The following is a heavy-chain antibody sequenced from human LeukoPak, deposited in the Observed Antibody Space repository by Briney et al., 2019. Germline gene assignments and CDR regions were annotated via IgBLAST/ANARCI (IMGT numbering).Heavy chain of an antibody. CDR1: GGTFSSYA. J-gene: IGHJ4*02. CDR3: ARSKVADLIDY. V-gene: IGHV1-69*04. CDR2: IIPILGIA. Sequence: ASVKVSCKASGGTFSSYAISWGRQAPGQGLEWMGRIIPILGIANYAQKFQGRVTITADKSTSTAYMELSSLRSEDTAVYYCARSKVADLIDYWGQGTLVTVSS.